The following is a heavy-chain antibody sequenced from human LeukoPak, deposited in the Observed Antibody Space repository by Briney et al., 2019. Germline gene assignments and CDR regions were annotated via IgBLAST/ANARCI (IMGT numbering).Heavy chain of an antibody. CDR3: ARRSRVEGYNWFDP. V-gene: IGHV1-2*02. CDR1: GYTFTCYY. CDR2: INPNSGGT. J-gene: IGHJ5*02. Sequence: ASVKVSCKASGYTFTCYYMHWVRQAPGQGLEWMGWINPNSGGTNYAQKFQGRVTMTRDTSISTAYMELSRLRSDDTAVYYCARRSRVEGYNWFDPWGQGTLVTVSS.